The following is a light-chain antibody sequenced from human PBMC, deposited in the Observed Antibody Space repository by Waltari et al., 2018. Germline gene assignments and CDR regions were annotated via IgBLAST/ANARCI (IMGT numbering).Light chain of an antibody. V-gene: IGKV4-1*01. CDR2: WAS. CDR3: QQYYNTPPIT. CDR1: QSVLYSSNNKNY. Sequence: DIVMTQSPDSLAVSLGERATINCKSSQSVLYSSNNKNYLAWYQQKPRQPPKLLIYWASTRESGVSDRFSGSGSGTDFTLTISSLQAEDVAVCYCQQYYNTPPITFGPGTKVEI. J-gene: IGKJ3*01.